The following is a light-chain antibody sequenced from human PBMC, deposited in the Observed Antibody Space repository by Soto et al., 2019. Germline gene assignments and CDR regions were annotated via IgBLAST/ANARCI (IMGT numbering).Light chain of an antibody. Sequence: DIQMTQSPSPLPASVGDRVTIACRATQSISSWLAWYQQKPGKAPKLLIFKASRLESGVPSRFSGSGSGTDFARTISSLQADDFATYYCQQYNTYPWTFGPGTKVEV. CDR3: QQYNTYPWT. J-gene: IGKJ1*01. V-gene: IGKV1-5*03. CDR1: QSISSW. CDR2: KAS.